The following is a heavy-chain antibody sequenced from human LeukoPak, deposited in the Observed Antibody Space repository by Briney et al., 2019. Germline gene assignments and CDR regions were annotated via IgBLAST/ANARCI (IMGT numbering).Heavy chain of an antibody. CDR1: GYPFTSYD. J-gene: IGHJ4*02. D-gene: IGHD6-6*01. CDR3: ARGIYFSSSDY. V-gene: IGHV1-8*01. Sequence: GASVKDSCEVSGYPFTSYDINWVRQASGQGLEWVGWMNPNSGDTKYAQKFQGRVTITRNTSINTAYMELSSLTSDDTAVYYCARGIYFSSSDYWGQETLVTVSS. CDR2: MNPNSGDT.